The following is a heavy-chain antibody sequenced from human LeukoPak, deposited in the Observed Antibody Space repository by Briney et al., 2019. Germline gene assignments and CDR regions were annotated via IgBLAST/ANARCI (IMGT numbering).Heavy chain of an antibody. CDR3: ARDLGGIAAAVGGY. Sequence: SETLSLTCTVSGGSISSNTYYWGWIRQPPGKGLEWIGSVYSSGSTYYNPSLESRVTISVDTSKNQFSLNLTSVTAADTAVYYCARDLGGIAAAVGGYWGQGTLVTVSS. CDR2: VYSSGST. V-gene: IGHV4-39*07. J-gene: IGHJ4*02. CDR1: GGSISSNTYY. D-gene: IGHD6-13*01.